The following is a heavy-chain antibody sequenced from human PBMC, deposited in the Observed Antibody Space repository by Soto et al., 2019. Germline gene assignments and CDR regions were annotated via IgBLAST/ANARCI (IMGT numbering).Heavy chain of an antibody. V-gene: IGHV4-59*02. J-gene: IGHJ6*02. CDR1: GGSVSSYY. CDR2: IYYSGST. CDR3: ARDPYGMDV. Sequence: SEALFLTCTVSGGSVSSYYWSWIRQPPGKGLEWIGYIYYSGSTNYNPSLKSRVTISVDTSKNQFSLKLSSVTAADTAVYYCARDPYGMDVWGQGTTVTVSS.